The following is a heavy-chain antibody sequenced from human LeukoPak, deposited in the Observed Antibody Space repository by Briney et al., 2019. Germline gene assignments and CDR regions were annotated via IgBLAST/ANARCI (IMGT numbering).Heavy chain of an antibody. V-gene: IGHV1-24*01. J-gene: IGHJ3*02. Sequence: ASVKVSCKVSGYTLTELSMHWVRQAPGKGLEWMGGFDPEDGETIYAQKFQGRVTMTEDTSTDTAYMELSSLRSEDTAVYCCATDPPTREDAFDIWGQGTMVTVSS. D-gene: IGHD1-26*01. CDR1: GYTLTELS. CDR3: ATDPPTREDAFDI. CDR2: FDPEDGET.